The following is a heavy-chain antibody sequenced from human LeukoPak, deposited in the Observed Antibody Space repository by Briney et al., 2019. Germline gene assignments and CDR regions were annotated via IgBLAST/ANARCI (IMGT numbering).Heavy chain of an antibody. CDR2: MNPNSGNT. Sequence: ASVKVSCKASGYTFTSYDINWVRQATGQGLEWMGWMNPNSGNTGYAQKFQGRVTITRNTSISTAYMELSSLRSDDTAVYYCARVGGGPYYDFWSGYWRDYYYYYMDVWGKGTTVTVSS. CDR1: GYTFTSYD. J-gene: IGHJ6*03. CDR3: ARVGGGPYYDFWSGYWRDYYYYYMDV. D-gene: IGHD3-3*01. V-gene: IGHV1-8*03.